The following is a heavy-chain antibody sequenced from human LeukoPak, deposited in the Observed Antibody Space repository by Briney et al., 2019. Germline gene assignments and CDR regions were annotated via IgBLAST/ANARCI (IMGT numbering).Heavy chain of an antibody. CDR3: ARDWRSGYSYDYHHY. CDR1: GYTFTGYY. Sequence: ASVKVSCKASGYTFTGYYMHWVRQAPGQGLEWMGWINPNSGGTNYAQKFQGRVTMTRDTSISTAYMELSRLRSDDTAVYYCARDWRSGYSYDYHHYWGQGTLVTVPS. CDR2: INPNSGGT. D-gene: IGHD5-18*01. J-gene: IGHJ4*02. V-gene: IGHV1-2*02.